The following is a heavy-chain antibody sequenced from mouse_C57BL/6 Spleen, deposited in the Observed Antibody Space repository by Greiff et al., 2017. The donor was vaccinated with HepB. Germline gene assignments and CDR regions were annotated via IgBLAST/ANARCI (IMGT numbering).Heavy chain of an antibody. D-gene: IGHD2-3*01. Sequence: VQVVESGAELVRPGSSVKLSCKASGYTFTSYWMDWVKQRPGQGLEWIGNIYPSDSETHYNQKFKDKATLTVDKSSSTAYLQLSSLESEDSTVYYCATYDQDGRAGYGGQGTTLTVSS. J-gene: IGHJ2*01. CDR2: IYPSDSET. CDR3: ATYDQDGRAGY. CDR1: GYTFTSYW. V-gene: IGHV1-61*01.